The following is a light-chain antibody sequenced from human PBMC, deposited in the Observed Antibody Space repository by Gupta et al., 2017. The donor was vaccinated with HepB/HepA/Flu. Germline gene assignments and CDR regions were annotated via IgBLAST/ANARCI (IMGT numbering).Light chain of an antibody. CDR2: DAS. J-gene: IGKJ5*01. V-gene: IGKV3-20*01. CDR1: KSVSDDY. Sequence: EIVLTQSPGTLSLSPGERATLSCRASKSVSDDYVAWYQQKPGQTPRLLIYDASGRATGIPDRFSGSGSGTDFTLTISILEPEDFAVYYCQQYGSSPPVITFGQGTRLEI. CDR3: QQYGSSPPVIT.